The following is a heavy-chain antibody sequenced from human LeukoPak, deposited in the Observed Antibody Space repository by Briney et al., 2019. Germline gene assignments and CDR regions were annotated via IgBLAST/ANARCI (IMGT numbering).Heavy chain of an antibody. J-gene: IGHJ4*02. CDR1: GVSFSGYY. CDR3: ARGPSKFGERDY. CDR2: INHSGST. Sequence: SETLSLTCAVYGVSFSGYYWSWIRQPPGKGLEWIGEINHSGSTNYNPSLKSRVTISVDTSKNQFSLKLSSVTAADTAVYYCARGPSKFGERDYWGQGTLVTVST. V-gene: IGHV4-34*01. D-gene: IGHD3-10*01.